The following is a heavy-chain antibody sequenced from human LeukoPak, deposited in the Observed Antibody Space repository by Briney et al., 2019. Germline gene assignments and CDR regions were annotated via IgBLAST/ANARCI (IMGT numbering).Heavy chain of an antibody. CDR2: INPNSGGT. D-gene: IGHD3-10*01. V-gene: IGHV1-2*02. CDR1: GYTFTGYY. J-gene: IGHJ6*03. Sequence: ASVKVSCKASGYTFTGYYMHWVRQAPGQGLEWMGWINPNSGGTNYAQKFQGRVTMTRDTSISTAYMELSSLRSEDTAVYYCARGRWGSGSSYMDVWGKGTTVTVSS. CDR3: ARGRWGSGSSYMDV.